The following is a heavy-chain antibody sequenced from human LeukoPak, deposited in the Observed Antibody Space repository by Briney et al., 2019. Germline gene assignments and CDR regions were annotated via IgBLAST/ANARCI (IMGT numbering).Heavy chain of an antibody. D-gene: IGHD2-15*01. V-gene: IGHV3-53*01. CDR3: AREPRTNVDYMDV. CDR2: IYSGGST. CDR1: GFTFSDYY. Sequence: GGSLRLSCAASGFTFSDYYMSWIRQAPGKGLEWVSVIYSGGSTYYADSVKGRFTISRDNSKNTLYLQMNSLRAEDTAVYYCAREPRTNVDYMDVWGKGTTVTVSS. J-gene: IGHJ6*03.